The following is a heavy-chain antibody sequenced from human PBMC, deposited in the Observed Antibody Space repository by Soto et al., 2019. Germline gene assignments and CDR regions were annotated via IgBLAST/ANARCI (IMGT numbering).Heavy chain of an antibody. CDR1: GFTFSSYA. V-gene: IGHV3-30-3*01. Sequence: GGSLRLSCAASGFTFSSYAMHWVRQAPGKGLEWVAVISYDGSNKYYADSVKGRFTISRDNSKNTLYLQMNSLRAEDTAVYYCAREGSWYRAFEYWGQGTLVTVSS. CDR2: ISYDGSNK. CDR3: AREGSWYRAFEY. J-gene: IGHJ4*02. D-gene: IGHD6-13*01.